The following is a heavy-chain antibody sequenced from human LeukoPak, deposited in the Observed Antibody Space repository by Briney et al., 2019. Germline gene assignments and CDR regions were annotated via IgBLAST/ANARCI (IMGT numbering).Heavy chain of an antibody. CDR3: ARDGSMTTVRGSDD. Sequence: ASVTDSFKSSVGTFSSYAISWLRQAPGQGLAWMGRIIPILGIANYAQKFQGRVTITADKSTSTAYMELSSLRSEDTAVYYCARDGSMTTVRGSDDWGQGTLVTVSS. J-gene: IGHJ4*02. V-gene: IGHV1-69*04. CDR2: IIPILGIA. D-gene: IGHD4-11*01. CDR1: VGTFSSYA.